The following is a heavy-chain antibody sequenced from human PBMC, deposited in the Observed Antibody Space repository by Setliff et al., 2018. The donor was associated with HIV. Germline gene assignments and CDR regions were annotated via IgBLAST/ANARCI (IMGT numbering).Heavy chain of an antibody. D-gene: IGHD2-15*01. CDR1: GYTFTGYY. CDR2: INPHSGDT. Sequence: ASVKVSCKASGYTFTGYYMHWVRQAPGQGLEWMGWINPHSGDTNYAQKFQDRVTMTRDTSVNIAYMQLSRLRSDDTAVYYCARGGWSGGGPLHYSYYYLDVWGQGTAVTVSS. CDR3: ARGGWSGGGPLHYSYYYLDV. V-gene: IGHV1-2*02. J-gene: IGHJ6*02.